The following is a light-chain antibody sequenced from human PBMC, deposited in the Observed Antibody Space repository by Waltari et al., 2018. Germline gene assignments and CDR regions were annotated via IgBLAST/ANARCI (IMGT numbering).Light chain of an antibody. CDR2: VNP. Sequence: QSVLTQPPSVSGAPGQRVTISCTGNSSNIGAGYDVHWYQLLPGTAPKLLIYVNPRRPSGVPDRVSGSRSGTSASLAITGLRPEDEADYYCQSYDSSLSGRVFGGGTKLTVL. V-gene: IGLV1-40*01. J-gene: IGLJ2*01. CDR3: QSYDSSLSGRV. CDR1: SSNIGAGYD.